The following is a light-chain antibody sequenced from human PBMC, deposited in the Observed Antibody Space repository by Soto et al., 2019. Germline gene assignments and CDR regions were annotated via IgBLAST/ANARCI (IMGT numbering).Light chain of an antibody. J-gene: IGKJ1*01. V-gene: IGKV1-8*01. Sequence: AIRMTQSPSSFSASTGDRVTITCRASQGISSYLAWYQQKPGKAPKLLIYAASTLPSGVPSRFSGSGSGTDFTLTISCLQAENFATYYCQPYYSYPRTFGQGTKVEIK. CDR2: AAS. CDR1: QGISSY. CDR3: QPYYSYPRT.